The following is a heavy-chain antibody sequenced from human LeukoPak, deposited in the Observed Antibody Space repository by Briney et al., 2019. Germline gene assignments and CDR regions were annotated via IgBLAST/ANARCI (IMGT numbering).Heavy chain of an antibody. CDR3: ARVAVAGNFDY. CDR2: IYYSGST. V-gene: IGHV4-59*01. J-gene: IGHJ4*02. D-gene: IGHD6-19*01. Sequence: SEPLSLPCPVSGGSISSYYWSWIRPPPGKGMEWIGYIYYSGSTNYNPSLKSRVTISVDTSQHQFSLKLSSVTAVDTAVYYCARVAVAGNFDYWGQGTLVTVSS. CDR1: GGSISSYY.